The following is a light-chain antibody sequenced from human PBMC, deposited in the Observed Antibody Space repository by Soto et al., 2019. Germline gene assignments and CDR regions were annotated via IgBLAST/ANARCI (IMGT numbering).Light chain of an antibody. Sequence: QSALTQPASVSGSPGQSITISFTGTSSDVGGYNYVSWYQQHPGKAPKLMIYDVTNRPSGVSNRFSGSKSGNTASLTISGLQAEDEADYYCSSYTSSTLLFGGGTKLTVL. J-gene: IGLJ2*01. CDR1: SSDVGGYNY. CDR2: DVT. CDR3: SSYTSSTLL. V-gene: IGLV2-14*03.